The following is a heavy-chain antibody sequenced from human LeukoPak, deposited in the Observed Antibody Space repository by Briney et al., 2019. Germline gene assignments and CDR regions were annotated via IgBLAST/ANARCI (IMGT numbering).Heavy chain of an antibody. CDR1: GFTFNFNW. CDR3: ARVRTNAYGFDY. Sequence: GGSLRLSCVGSGFTFNFNWMHWVRQAPGKGLEWVSHINDDGSRFTYADFVKGRFTHSRDNAKNTVYLQMNSLRVEDTAVYYCARVRTNAYGFDYWGQGAQVTVSS. D-gene: IGHD3-10*01. CDR2: INDDGSRF. J-gene: IGHJ4*02. V-gene: IGHV3-74*03.